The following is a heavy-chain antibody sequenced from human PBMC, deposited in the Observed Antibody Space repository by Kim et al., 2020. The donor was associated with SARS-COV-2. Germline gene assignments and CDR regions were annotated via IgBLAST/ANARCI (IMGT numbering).Heavy chain of an antibody. Sequence: GGSLRLSCEASGFMFSTYAMTWVRQAPGRGLEWVSGVSGSGSRTNYADSVKGRFTTSRDNSKNILYLQMDSLRAEDTAVYFCAKVLCTGGNCYLSYYFYGLDVWGQGTTVTVSS. J-gene: IGHJ6*02. CDR3: AKVLCTGGNCYLSYYFYGLDV. CDR1: GFMFSTYA. D-gene: IGHD2-8*02. V-gene: IGHV3-23*01. CDR2: VSGSGSRT.